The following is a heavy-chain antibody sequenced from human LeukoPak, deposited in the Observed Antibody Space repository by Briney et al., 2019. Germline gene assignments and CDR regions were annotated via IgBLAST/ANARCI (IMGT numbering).Heavy chain of an antibody. CDR3: ARHPYYRIAAGYYFDY. D-gene: IGHD3-10*01. CDR2: IYYSGST. CDR1: GGSISSYY. Sequence: PSETLSLTCIVSGGSISSYYWIWIRQPPGKELEWIGYIYYSGSTYYNPSLKSRVTISVDTSKNQFSLKLSSVTAADTAVYYCARHPYYRIAAGYYFDYWGQGTPVTVSS. V-gene: IGHV4-59*08. J-gene: IGHJ4*02.